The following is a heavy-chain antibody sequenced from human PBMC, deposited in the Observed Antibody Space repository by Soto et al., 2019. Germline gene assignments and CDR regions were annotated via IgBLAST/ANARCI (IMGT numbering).Heavy chain of an antibody. CDR2: ISSSSSTI. CDR3: ARDHPAKALHAFDI. J-gene: IGHJ3*02. Sequence: GGSLRLSCAASGFTFSSYIMNWVRQAPGKGLEWVSYISSSSSTIYYADSVKGRFTISRDNAKNSLYLQMNSLRAEDTAVYYCARDHPAKALHAFDIWGQGTMVTVSS. CDR1: GFTFSSYI. V-gene: IGHV3-48*01.